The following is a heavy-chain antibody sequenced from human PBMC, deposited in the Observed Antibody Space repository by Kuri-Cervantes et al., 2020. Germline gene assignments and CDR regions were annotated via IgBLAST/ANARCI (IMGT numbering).Heavy chain of an antibody. Sequence: GGSLRLSCAASGFTFSSYDMHWVRQATGKGLEWVSAIGTAGDTYYPGSVKGRFTISRENAKNSLYLQMNSLRAEDTAVYYCARVQHGSGSYYDYWGQGTLVTVSS. J-gene: IGHJ4*02. CDR1: GFTFSSYD. V-gene: IGHV3-13*01. CDR2: IGTAGDT. CDR3: ARVQHGSGSYYDY. D-gene: IGHD3-10*01.